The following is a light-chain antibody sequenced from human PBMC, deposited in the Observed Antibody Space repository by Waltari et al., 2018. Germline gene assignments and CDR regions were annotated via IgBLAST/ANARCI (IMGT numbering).Light chain of an antibody. J-gene: IGLJ2*01. CDR3: QAWGTGTKRE. CDR1: SGHTRSA. Sequence: QVVLTQSPSAPASLRASVQLTCTLSSGHTRSAIARHHQQPEKGPRYLMKVNSDGSHSRGDGIPDRFSGSSSGAERYLTISRLQSEDEADYYCQAWGTGTKREFGGGTKLTVL. V-gene: IGLV4-69*01. CDR2: VNSDGSH.